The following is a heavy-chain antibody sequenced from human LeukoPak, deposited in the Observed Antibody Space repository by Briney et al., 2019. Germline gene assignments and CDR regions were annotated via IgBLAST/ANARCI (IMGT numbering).Heavy chain of an antibody. D-gene: IGHD1-26*01. J-gene: IGHJ4*02. V-gene: IGHV3-7*01. Sequence: GGSLRLSCAASGFTFSSYWMSWVRQAPGKGLEWVANIKQDGSEENFVDSVKGRFTISRDNAKKSLYLQMNSLRSEETTVYYCARGSSAGASLRHDYWGQGTLVTVSS. CDR3: ARGSSAGASLRHDY. CDR1: GFTFSSYW. CDR2: IKQDGSEE.